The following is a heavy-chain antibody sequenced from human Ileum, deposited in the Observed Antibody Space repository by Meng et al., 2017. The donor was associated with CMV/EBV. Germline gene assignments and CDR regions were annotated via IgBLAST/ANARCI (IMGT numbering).Heavy chain of an antibody. V-gene: IGHV3-53*01. CDR3: ARDSTSPGRWGS. CDR2: IYPDGTT. CDR1: GVTVSTNY. Sequence: GSLRLSCAVSGVTVSTNYMSWVRQAPGKGLEWVSVIYPDGTTYYADSVKGRFTISRDNFKNMLYLQMNSLRAEDTALYYCARDSTSPGRWGSWGQGTLVTVSS. D-gene: IGHD1-26*01. J-gene: IGHJ5*02.